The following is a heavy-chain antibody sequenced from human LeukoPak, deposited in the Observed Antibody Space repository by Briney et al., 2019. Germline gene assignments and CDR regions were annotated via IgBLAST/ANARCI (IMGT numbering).Heavy chain of an antibody. CDR2: IYPGDPDT. CDR3: ARVVVPAAITGIWFDP. J-gene: IGHJ5*02. CDR1: GYSFTSYW. V-gene: IGHV5-51*01. D-gene: IGHD2-2*02. Sequence: GESLKISCKGSGYSFTSYWIGWVRQMPGKGLEWMGIIYPGDPDTRYSPSFQGQVTISADKSISTAYLQWSSLKASDTAMYYCARVVVPAAITGIWFDPWGQGTLVTVSS.